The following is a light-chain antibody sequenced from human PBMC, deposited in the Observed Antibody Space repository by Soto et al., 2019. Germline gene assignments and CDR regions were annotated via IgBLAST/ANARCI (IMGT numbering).Light chain of an antibody. CDR1: ESVSHY. V-gene: IGKV3-15*01. J-gene: IGKJ1*01. Sequence: ETVMTQSPATLSVSPGERVTLSCRASESVSHYLAWYQQKPGQAPRLLIYGASAMATGIPARFSGSGAGTEFTLIIINLQPVDFAVYYCHQYLNWPQAFGQRTKVEIK. CDR2: GAS. CDR3: HQYLNWPQA.